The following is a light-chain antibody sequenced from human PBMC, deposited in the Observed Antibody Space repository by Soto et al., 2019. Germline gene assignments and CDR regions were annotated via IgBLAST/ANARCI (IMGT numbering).Light chain of an antibody. CDR1: SSDVGGYNY. J-gene: IGLJ1*01. Sequence: QSALTQPRSVSGSPGQSVTISCTATSSDVGGYNYVSWYQQHPGKAPKLMIYDVSKRPSGVPDRFSGSKSGNTASLTISGLQAEDEADYYCCSYAGSSYVFGTGTKLTVL. CDR2: DVS. CDR3: CSYAGSSYV. V-gene: IGLV2-11*01.